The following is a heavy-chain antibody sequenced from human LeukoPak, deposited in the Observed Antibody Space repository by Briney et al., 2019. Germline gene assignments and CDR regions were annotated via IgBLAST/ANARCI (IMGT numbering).Heavy chain of an antibody. Sequence: PGGSLRLSCAASEFTFSSNAMHWVHQAPGKGLEWVAVISYDGSNKYYADSVKGRFTISRDNSKNTLYLQMNSLRAEDTAVYYCARDPSGSRGYSYAGGDYWGQGTLVTVSS. CDR1: EFTFSSNA. V-gene: IGHV3-30*04. D-gene: IGHD5-18*01. J-gene: IGHJ4*02. CDR2: ISYDGSNK. CDR3: ARDPSGSRGYSYAGGDY.